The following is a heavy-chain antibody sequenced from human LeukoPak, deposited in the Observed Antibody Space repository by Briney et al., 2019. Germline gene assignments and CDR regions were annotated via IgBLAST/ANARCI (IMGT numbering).Heavy chain of an antibody. J-gene: IGHJ6*03. V-gene: IGHV1-18*01. CDR3: ARRVYYYYYMDV. Sequence: ASVKVSCKASGYTFTSYGISWVRQAPGQRLEWMGWVSAYNGNTNYAQKLQGRVTMTTDTSTSTAYMELRSLRSDDTAVYYCARRVYYYYYMDVWGKGTTVTVSS. CDR1: GYTFTSYG. CDR2: VSAYNGNT.